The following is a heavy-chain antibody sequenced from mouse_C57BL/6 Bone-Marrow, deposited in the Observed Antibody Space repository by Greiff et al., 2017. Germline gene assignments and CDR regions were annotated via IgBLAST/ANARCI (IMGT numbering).Heavy chain of an antibody. CDR1: GFTFSDYG. CDR2: ISSGSSTI. CDR3: ASANSGSLWYFDV. J-gene: IGHJ1*03. V-gene: IGHV5-17*01. Sequence: EVKVVESGGGLVKPGGSLKLSCAASGFTFSDYGMHWVRQAPEKGLEWVAYISSGSSTIYYADTVKGRFTISRDNAKNTLFLQMTSLRSEDTAMYYCASANSGSLWYFDVWGTGTTVTVSS. D-gene: IGHD1-1*01.